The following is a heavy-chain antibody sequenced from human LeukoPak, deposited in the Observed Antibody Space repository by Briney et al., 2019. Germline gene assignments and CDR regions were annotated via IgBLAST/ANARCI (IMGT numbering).Heavy chain of an antibody. V-gene: IGHV1-2*02. D-gene: IGHD3-22*01. J-gene: IGHJ4*02. CDR3: ARNQWFTDY. CDR2: INPNSGST. CDR1: GYTFTGYY. Sequence: ASVKVSCKVSGYTFTGYYMLWERQPPAQGFEWMGWINPNSGSTNYAQKFQGRVTMTRDTSTSTAYMELRRLRSDDTAVYYCARNQWFTDYWGQGTLVTVSS.